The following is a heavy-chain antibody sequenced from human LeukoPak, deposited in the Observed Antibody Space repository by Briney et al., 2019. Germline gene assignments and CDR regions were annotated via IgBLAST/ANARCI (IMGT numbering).Heavy chain of an antibody. CDR2: IYYSGST. D-gene: IGHD2-15*01. CDR1: GGSISSYY. Sequence: SETLSLTCTVSGGSISSYYWSWIRQPPGKGLEWIGYIYYSGSTNYNPSLKSRVTISVDTSKNQFSLKLSSVTAADTAVYYCARRGYRYCSGGSCRSLVYWGQGTLVTVSS. V-gene: IGHV4-59*12. J-gene: IGHJ4*02. CDR3: ARRGYRYCSGGSCRSLVY.